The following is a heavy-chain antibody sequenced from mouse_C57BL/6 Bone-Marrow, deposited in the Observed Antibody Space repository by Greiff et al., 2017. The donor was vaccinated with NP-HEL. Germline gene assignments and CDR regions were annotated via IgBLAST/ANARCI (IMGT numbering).Heavy chain of an antibody. Sequence: EVQLQESGGGLVQPGGSLKLSCAASGFTFSDYYMYWVRQTPEKRLEWVAYISNGGGSTYYPDTVKGRFTISRDNAKNTLYLQMSRLKSEDTAMYYCARLLTVVDWYFDVWGTGTTVTVSS. V-gene: IGHV5-12*01. CDR1: GFTFSDYY. D-gene: IGHD1-1*01. CDR2: ISNGGGST. CDR3: ARLLTVVDWYFDV. J-gene: IGHJ1*03.